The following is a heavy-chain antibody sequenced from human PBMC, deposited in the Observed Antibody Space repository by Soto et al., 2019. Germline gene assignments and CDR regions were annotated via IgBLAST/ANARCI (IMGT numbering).Heavy chain of an antibody. CDR3: AGDANQLLYTAMEPFDY. V-gene: IGHV3-21*01. CDR2: ISSSSSYI. Sequence: EVQLVESGGGLVKPGGSLRLSCAASGFTFSSYSMNWVRQAPGKGLEWVSSISSSSSYIYYADSVKGRFTISRDNAKNSLYLQMNSLRAGVTAVYYCAGDANQLLYTAMEPFDYWGQGTLVTVSS. D-gene: IGHD5-18*01. J-gene: IGHJ4*02. CDR1: GFTFSSYS.